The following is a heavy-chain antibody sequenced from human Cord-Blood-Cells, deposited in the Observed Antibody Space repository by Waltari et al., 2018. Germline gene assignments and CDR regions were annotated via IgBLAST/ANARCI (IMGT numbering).Heavy chain of an antibody. CDR3: VRGYRITIFGVVIARYGMDV. CDR2: INHSGST. Sequence: QVQLQQWGAGLLKPSETLSLTCAVYGGSFSGYYWSWIRQPPGKGLEWIGEINHSGSTNYNPSLKSRVTISVDTSKNQFSLKLSSVTAADTAVYYCVRGYRITIFGVVIARYGMDVWGQGTTVTVSS. CDR1: GGSFSGYY. D-gene: IGHD3-3*01. J-gene: IGHJ6*02. V-gene: IGHV4-34*01.